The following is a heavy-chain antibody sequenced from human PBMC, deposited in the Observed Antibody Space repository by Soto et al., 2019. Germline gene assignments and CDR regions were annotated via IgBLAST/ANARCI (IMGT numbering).Heavy chain of an antibody. Sequence: EVQLVESGGGLVQPGGSLRLSCAASGFTFSSYSMNWVRQAPGKGLEWVSYISSSSSTIYYADSVKGRFTISRDNAKNSRYLQMNSLRGEDTAVYYCARDTGYSYGPLDYWGQGTLVTVSS. CDR1: GFTFSSYS. V-gene: IGHV3-48*01. CDR2: ISSSSSTI. J-gene: IGHJ4*02. D-gene: IGHD5-18*01. CDR3: ARDTGYSYGPLDY.